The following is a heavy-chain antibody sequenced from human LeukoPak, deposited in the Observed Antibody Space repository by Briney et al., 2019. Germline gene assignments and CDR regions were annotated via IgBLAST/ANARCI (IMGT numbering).Heavy chain of an antibody. CDR2: IYSGGST. J-gene: IGHJ4*02. CDR1: GFTVSSNY. Sequence: PGGSLGLSCAASGFTVSSNYMSWVRQAPGKGLEWVSVIYSGGSTYYADSVKGRFTISRHNSKNTLYLQMNSLRAEDTAVYYCARSIVPFNFDYWGQGTLVTVSS. V-gene: IGHV3-53*04. CDR3: ARSIVPFNFDY. D-gene: IGHD6-6*01.